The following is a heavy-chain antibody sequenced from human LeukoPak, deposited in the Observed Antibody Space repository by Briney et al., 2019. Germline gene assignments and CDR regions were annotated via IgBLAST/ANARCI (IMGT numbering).Heavy chain of an antibody. CDR1: GFTVSSNY. Sequence: PGGSLRLSCAASGFTVSSNYMSWVRQAPGKGLEWVSVIYSGGSTYYADSVKGRFTISRDNSKNTLYLQMNSLRAEDTAVYYCARQQLAYYYYYMDVWGKGTTVTVSS. D-gene: IGHD6-13*01. V-gene: IGHV3-53*01. CDR3: ARQQLAYYYYYMDV. J-gene: IGHJ6*03. CDR2: IYSGGST.